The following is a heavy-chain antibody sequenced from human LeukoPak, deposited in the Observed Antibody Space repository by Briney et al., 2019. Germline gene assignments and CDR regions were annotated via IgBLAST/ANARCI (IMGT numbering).Heavy chain of an antibody. CDR1: GFTFSSYS. Sequence: GGSLRLSCAASGFTFSSYSMNWVRQAPGKGLEWVSYISSSSGTIYNADSVTGRFTISRDSAKTSLYLQMNSLRAEDTALYYCARGQGDSWSGYYYYYYMDVWGKGTAVTVSS. V-gene: IGHV3-48*04. J-gene: IGHJ6*03. D-gene: IGHD3-3*01. CDR3: ARGQGDSWSGYYYYYYMDV. CDR2: ISSSSGTI.